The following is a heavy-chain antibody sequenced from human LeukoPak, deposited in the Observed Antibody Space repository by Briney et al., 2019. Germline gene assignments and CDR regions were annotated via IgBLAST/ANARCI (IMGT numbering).Heavy chain of an antibody. J-gene: IGHJ4*02. CDR3: AREYSSPYYFDY. Sequence: SQTLSLTCAISGDSVSSDSAAWNWIRQSPSRGLEWLARTYFRSKWYYDYALAVKGRITINPDTSKNQFSLQLNSVTPEDTAVYYCAREYSSPYYFDYWGQGTLVTVSS. D-gene: IGHD6-6*01. CDR1: GDSVSSDSAA. CDR2: TYFRSKWYY. V-gene: IGHV6-1*01.